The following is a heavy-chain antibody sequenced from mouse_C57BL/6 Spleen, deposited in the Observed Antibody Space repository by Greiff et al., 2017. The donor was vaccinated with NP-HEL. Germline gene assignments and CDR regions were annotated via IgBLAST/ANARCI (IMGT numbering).Heavy chain of an antibody. D-gene: IGHD1-1*01. CDR2: IYPRSGNT. Sequence: QVQLQQSGAELARPGASVKLSCKASGYTFTSYGISWVKQRTGQGLEWIGEIYPRSGNTYYNEKFKGKATLTADKSSSTAYMELRSLTSEDSAVYFCAPYYGSSFAYWGQGTLVTVSA. CDR1: GYTFTSYG. CDR3: APYYGSSFAY. V-gene: IGHV1-81*01. J-gene: IGHJ3*01.